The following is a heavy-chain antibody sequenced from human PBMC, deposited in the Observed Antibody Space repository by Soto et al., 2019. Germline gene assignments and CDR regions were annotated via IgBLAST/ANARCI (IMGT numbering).Heavy chain of an antibody. CDR2: INAGNGNT. CDR3: ATGISLSNGFDP. D-gene: IGHD6-13*01. CDR1: GYTFTSYA. Sequence: QVQLVQSGAEVKKPGASVKVSCKASGYTFTSYAMHWVRQAPGQRLEWMGWINAGNGNTKYSQKFQGRVTITRDTSASTAYMELSSLRSEDTAVYYCATGISLSNGFDPWGQGTPVTVSS. J-gene: IGHJ5*02. V-gene: IGHV1-3*01.